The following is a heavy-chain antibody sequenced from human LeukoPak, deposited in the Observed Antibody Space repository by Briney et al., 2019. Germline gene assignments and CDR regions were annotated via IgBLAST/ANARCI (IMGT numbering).Heavy chain of an antibody. Sequence: GGSLRLSCAASGFTFSSYAMSWVRQAPGKGLEWVSAISGSGGSTYYADSVKGRFTISRDNSKNTLYLQMNSLRAEDTAVYYCARVPGRFGELLNNWGQGTLVTVSS. CDR1: GFTFSSYA. CDR2: ISGSGGST. V-gene: IGHV3-23*01. D-gene: IGHD3-10*01. J-gene: IGHJ4*02. CDR3: ARVPGRFGELLNN.